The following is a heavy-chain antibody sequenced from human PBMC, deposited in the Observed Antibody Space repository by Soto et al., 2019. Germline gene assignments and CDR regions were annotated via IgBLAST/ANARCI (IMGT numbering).Heavy chain of an antibody. Sequence: TSETLSLTCTVSGGPISSYYWSWIRQPPGKGLEWIGYIYYSGSTNYNPSLKSRVTISVDTSKNQFSLKLSSVTAADTAVYYCAREITIFGVVMDSGMDVWGQGTTVTVSS. CDR2: IYYSGST. D-gene: IGHD3-3*01. V-gene: IGHV4-59*01. J-gene: IGHJ6*02. CDR3: AREITIFGVVMDSGMDV. CDR1: GGPISSYY.